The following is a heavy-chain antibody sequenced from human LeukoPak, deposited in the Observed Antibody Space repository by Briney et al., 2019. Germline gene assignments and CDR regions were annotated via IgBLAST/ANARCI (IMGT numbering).Heavy chain of an antibody. CDR2: IKQDGSER. V-gene: IGHV3-7*01. D-gene: IGHD2-8*02. J-gene: IGHJ4*02. Sequence: GGSLRLSCATSGFTFSRHWMTWVRQAPGKGPEWVANIKQDGSERYYVHSVRGGFTISRDNAKNALYLQMNSLRAEDTAVYYCARDGGHSTDLDYWGQGILVTVSS. CDR3: ARDGGHSTDLDY. CDR1: GFTFSRHW.